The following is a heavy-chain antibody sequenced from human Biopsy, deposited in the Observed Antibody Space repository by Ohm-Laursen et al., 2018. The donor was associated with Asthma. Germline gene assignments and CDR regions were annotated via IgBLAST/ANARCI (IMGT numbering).Heavy chain of an antibody. Sequence: ASVNASCTTSGYTFNSAGITSVRQAPGQGLEWMGGISVYNGNTKVAQKLQDRVTMITDTSTSTAYMELSSLRSDDTAVYFCARAVDYSHYYGIDVWGQGTTVTVS. CDR1: GYTFNSAG. CDR2: ISVYNGNT. V-gene: IGHV1-18*01. D-gene: IGHD3-10*01. CDR3: ARAVDYSHYYGIDV. J-gene: IGHJ6*02.